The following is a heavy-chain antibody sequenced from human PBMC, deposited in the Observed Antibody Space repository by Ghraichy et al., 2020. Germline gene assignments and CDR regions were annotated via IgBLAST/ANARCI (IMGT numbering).Heavy chain of an antibody. CDR2: IKSKTDGGTT. J-gene: IGHJ6*03. D-gene: IGHD6-13*01. Sequence: ESLNISCAASGFTFSNAWMSWVRQAPGKGLEWVGRIKSKTDGGTTDYAAPVKGRFTISRDDSKNTLYLQMNSLKTEDTAVYYCTTVPYIAAADPYYYYYMDVWGKGTTVTVSS. CDR3: TTVPYIAAADPYYYYYMDV. CDR1: GFTFSNAW. V-gene: IGHV3-15*01.